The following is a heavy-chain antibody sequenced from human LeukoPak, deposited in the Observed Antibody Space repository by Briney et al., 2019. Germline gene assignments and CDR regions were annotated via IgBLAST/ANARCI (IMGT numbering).Heavy chain of an antibody. D-gene: IGHD2-2*01. Sequence: GASLRLSCAASGFTFSNAWMSWVRQAPGKGLEWVGRIKSKTDGGTTDYAAPVKGRFTISRDDSKNTLYLQMNSLKTEDTAVYYCTTGTPPGYCSSTSCYRGDAFDIWGQGTMVTVSS. V-gene: IGHV3-15*01. CDR1: GFTFSNAW. CDR3: TTGTPPGYCSSTSCYRGDAFDI. CDR2: IKSKTDGGTT. J-gene: IGHJ3*02.